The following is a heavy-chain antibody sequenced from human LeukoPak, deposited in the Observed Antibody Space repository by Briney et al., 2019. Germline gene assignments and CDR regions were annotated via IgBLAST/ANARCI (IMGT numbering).Heavy chain of an antibody. CDR1: GFTFSSYG. Sequence: GGSLRLSCAASGFTFSSYGMHWVRQAPGKGLEWVAVISYDGSNKYYADSVKGRLTISRDNSKSTLYLQMNSLRAEDTAVYYCAKTAGEQWLAMSLDYWGQGTLVTVSS. V-gene: IGHV3-30*18. D-gene: IGHD6-19*01. CDR3: AKTAGEQWLAMSLDY. CDR2: ISYDGSNK. J-gene: IGHJ4*02.